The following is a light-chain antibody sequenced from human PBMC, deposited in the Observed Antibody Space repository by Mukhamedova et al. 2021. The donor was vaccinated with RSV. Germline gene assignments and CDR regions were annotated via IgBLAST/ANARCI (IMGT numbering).Light chain of an antibody. J-gene: IGKJ3*01. CDR3: QQRDTSPFA. Sequence: WYQRRVHGKAPQVLIYAASNLQSGVPSRFSGSGSGTEFTLTISSLQPEDFVTYYCQQRDTSPFAFGPGTKVGVK. CDR2: AAS. V-gene: IGKV1-39*01.